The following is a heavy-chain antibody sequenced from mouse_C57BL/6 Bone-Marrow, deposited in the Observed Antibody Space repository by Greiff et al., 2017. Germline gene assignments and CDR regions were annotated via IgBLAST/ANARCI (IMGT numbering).Heavy chain of an antibody. J-gene: IGHJ1*03. CDR3: ARISLHTGRGLRYFDV. Sequence: QVQLQQSGAELARPGASVKLSCKASGYTFTSYGISWVKQRTGQGLEWIGEIYPRSGNTYYNEKFKGKATLTADKSSSTAYMELRSLTSEDSAVYFCARISLHTGRGLRYFDVWGTGTTVTVSS. D-gene: IGHD3-1*01. CDR2: IYPRSGNT. V-gene: IGHV1-81*01. CDR1: GYTFTSYG.